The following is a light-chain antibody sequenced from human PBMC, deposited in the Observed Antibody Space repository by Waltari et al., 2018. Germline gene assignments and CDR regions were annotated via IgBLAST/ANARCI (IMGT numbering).Light chain of an antibody. CDR3: QQYNSYSRA. V-gene: IGKV1-5*03. Sequence: CRASQSISSWLAWYQQKPGKAPKLLIYKASSLESGVPSRFSGSGSGTEFTLTISSLQPDDFATYYCQQYNSYSRAFGPGTKVDIK. J-gene: IGKJ3*01. CDR1: QSISSW. CDR2: KAS.